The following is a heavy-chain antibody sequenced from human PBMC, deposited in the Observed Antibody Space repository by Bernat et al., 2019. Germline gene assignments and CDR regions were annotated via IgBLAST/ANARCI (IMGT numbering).Heavy chain of an antibody. J-gene: IGHJ3*02. CDR1: GFTFGSYA. CDR3: AKPLGTSAIGAFNI. CDR2: VSVSGGST. Sequence: EVQLLESGGGLVQPGGSLRLSCAASGFTFGSYAMSWVRQAPGKGLEWVSTVSVSGGSTYYADSVKGRFTISRDNSKNALYLQMHSLRDEDTAVFYCAKPLGTSAIGAFNIWGQGTMVTVSS. V-gene: IGHV3-23*01.